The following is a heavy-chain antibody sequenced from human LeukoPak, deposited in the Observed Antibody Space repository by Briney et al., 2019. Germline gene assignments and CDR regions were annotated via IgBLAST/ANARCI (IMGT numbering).Heavy chain of an antibody. V-gene: IGHV3-23*01. J-gene: IGHJ4*02. CDR3: AKVALKHIVYSYGRSFDY. D-gene: IGHD5-18*01. Sequence: GGSLRLSCAASGFTFSSYAMSWVRQAPGKGLEWVSAISGSGGSTYYADSVKGRFTISRDNSKSTLYLQMNSLRAEDTAVYYCAKVALKHIVYSYGRSFDYWGQGTLVTVSS. CDR1: GFTFSSYA. CDR2: ISGSGGST.